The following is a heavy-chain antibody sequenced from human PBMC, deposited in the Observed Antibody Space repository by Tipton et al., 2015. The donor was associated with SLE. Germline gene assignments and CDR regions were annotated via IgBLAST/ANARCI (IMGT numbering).Heavy chain of an antibody. D-gene: IGHD3-3*01. V-gene: IGHV4-39*07. J-gene: IGHJ4*02. Sequence: LVKPSETLSLACSVSGGSIDAMYYFWGWIRQSPGTGLEWIGSFSYTGRTSYNPSLKSRVTISGDTSNNQFSLRLSSVTASDTAVYFCARGVYYDFWRAHYNEQKLKTYFFDQWGQGALVTVSS. CDR3: ARGVYYDFWRAHYNEQKLKTYFFDQ. CDR1: GGSIDAMYYF. CDR2: FSYTGRT.